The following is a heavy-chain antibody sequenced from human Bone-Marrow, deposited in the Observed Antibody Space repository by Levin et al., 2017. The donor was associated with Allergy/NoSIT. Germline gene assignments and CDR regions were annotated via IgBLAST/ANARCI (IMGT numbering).Heavy chain of an antibody. Sequence: SQTLSLTCAVYGGSFSGYYWSWIRQPPGKGLEWIGEINHSGSTNYNPSLKSRVTISVDTSKNQFSLKLSSVTAADTAVYYCARGVRSSSWYLYYYYGMDVWGQGTTVTVSS. D-gene: IGHD6-13*01. CDR2: INHSGST. CDR1: GGSFSGYY. V-gene: IGHV4-34*01. CDR3: ARGVRSSSWYLYYYYGMDV. J-gene: IGHJ6*02.